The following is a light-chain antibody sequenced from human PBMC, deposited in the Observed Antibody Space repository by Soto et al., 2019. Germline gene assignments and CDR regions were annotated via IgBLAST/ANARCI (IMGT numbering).Light chain of an antibody. J-gene: IGKJ5*01. V-gene: IGKV3D-11*01. CDR3: QQRSNWHPAP. CDR2: DAS. CDR1: QGVSSY. Sequence: EIVLTQSPATLSLSPGERATLSCRASQGVSSYLAWYQQKPGQAPRLLIYDASNRATGSPARFSGSGPGTDFTLAISSLEPEDFAVYYCQQRSNWHPAPFGQGTRLEI.